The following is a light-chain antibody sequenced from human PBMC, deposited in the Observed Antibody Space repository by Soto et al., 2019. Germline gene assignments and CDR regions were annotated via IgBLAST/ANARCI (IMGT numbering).Light chain of an antibody. CDR2: DAS. CDR3: QQYNTYPYT. J-gene: IGKJ2*01. Sequence: DIQMTQSPSTLSASVGDSVTITCRASQSISSWLAWYQQQRGKAPKLXIYDASSLASGVPSRGSGRGAWTDFTLTISSLQPDDFETDDCQQYNTYPYTFGQGTRLEIK. V-gene: IGKV1-5*01. CDR1: QSISSW.